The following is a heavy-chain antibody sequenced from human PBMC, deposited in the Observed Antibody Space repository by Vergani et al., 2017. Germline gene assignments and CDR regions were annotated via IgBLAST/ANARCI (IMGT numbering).Heavy chain of an antibody. CDR3: AHKTVTTNFDY. CDR1: GFSLSTSGVG. Sequence: QITLKESGPTLVKPTQTLTLTCPFSGFSLSTSGVGVGWIRQPPGKALEWLALLYWDDDKRYSPPLKSRLTITKDTSKNQVVLTMTNMDPVDTATYYFAHKTVTTNFDYWGQGTLVTVSS. V-gene: IGHV2-5*02. J-gene: IGHJ4*02. CDR2: LYWDDDK. D-gene: IGHD4-11*01.